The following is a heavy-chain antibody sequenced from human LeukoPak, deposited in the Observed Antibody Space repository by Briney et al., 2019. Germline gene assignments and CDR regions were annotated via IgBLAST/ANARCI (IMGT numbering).Heavy chain of an antibody. CDR3: ARELGDSSSSPSLYYYYYMDV. D-gene: IGHD6-6*01. CDR2: IYYSGST. CDR1: GGSISSGGYY. V-gene: IGHV4-31*03. J-gene: IGHJ6*03. Sequence: SQTLSLTCTVSGGSISSGGYYWSWIRQHPGKGLEWIGYIYYSGSTYYNPSLKSRVTISVDTSKNQFSLKLSSVTAADTAVYYCARELGDSSSSPSLYYYYYMDVWGKGTTVTVSS.